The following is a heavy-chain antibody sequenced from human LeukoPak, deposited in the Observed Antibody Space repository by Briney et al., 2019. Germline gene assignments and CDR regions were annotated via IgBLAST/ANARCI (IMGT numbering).Heavy chain of an antibody. V-gene: IGHV4-34*01. Sequence: SETLSLTCAVYGGSFSGYYWSWIRQPPGKGLEWIGEINHSGSTNYNPSLKSRVTISVDTSKNQFSLKLSSVTAADTAVCYCARTPYYDFWSGYYTGNWFDPWGQGTLVTVSS. CDR3: ARTPYYDFWSGYYTGNWFDP. D-gene: IGHD3-3*01. CDR2: INHSGST. CDR1: GGSFSGYY. J-gene: IGHJ5*02.